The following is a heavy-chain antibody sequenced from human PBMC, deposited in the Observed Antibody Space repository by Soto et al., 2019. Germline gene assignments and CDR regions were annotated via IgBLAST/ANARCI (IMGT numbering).Heavy chain of an antibody. Sequence: NPSETLSLTCTVSGGSISIYYWSWIRPPPGKGLEWIGYIYYSGSTNYNPSLKSRVTISVDTSKNQFSLKLSSVTAADTAVYYGAGVVRSSGNWFDPWGQGTMVTVSS. CDR3: AGVVRSSGNWFDP. CDR2: IYYSGST. D-gene: IGHD6-13*01. CDR1: GGSISIYY. J-gene: IGHJ5*02. V-gene: IGHV4-59*01.